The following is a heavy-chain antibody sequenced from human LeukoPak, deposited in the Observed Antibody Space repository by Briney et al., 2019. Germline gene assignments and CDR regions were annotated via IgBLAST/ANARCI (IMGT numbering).Heavy chain of an antibody. CDR3: AALNLDLYDFWGGYERDY. Sequence: ASVKVSCKASGFTFTSSAVQWVRQARGQRLEWIGWIVVGSGNTNYAQKFQERVTITRDMSTSTAYMELSSLRSEDTAVYYCAALNLDLYDFWGGYERDYWGQGTLVTVSS. D-gene: IGHD3-3*01. V-gene: IGHV1-58*01. CDR2: IVVGSGNT. J-gene: IGHJ4*02. CDR1: GFTFTSSA.